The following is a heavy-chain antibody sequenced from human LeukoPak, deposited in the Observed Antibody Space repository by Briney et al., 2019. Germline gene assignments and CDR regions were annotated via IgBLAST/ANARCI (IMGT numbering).Heavy chain of an antibody. CDR1: GFTVSTNY. CDR2: IYSGGST. Sequence: GGSLRLSCAASGFTVSTNYMNWVRQAPGKGLEWVSLIYSGGSTYYADSVKGRFTISRDSSKNTLYLQMNSLRAEDTAVYYCARSTTVTLYGMDVWGQGTTVTVSS. J-gene: IGHJ6*02. V-gene: IGHV3-66*01. D-gene: IGHD4-11*01. CDR3: ARSTTVTLYGMDV.